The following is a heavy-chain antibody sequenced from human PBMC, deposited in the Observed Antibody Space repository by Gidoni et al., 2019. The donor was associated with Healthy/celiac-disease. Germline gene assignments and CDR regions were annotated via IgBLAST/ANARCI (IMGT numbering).Heavy chain of an antibody. V-gene: IGHV3-48*02. CDR1: GFTFSSYS. CDR2: ISSSSSTI. D-gene: IGHD1-1*01. Sequence: EVQLVESGGGLVQPGGSLRLSCAASGFTFSSYSMNWVRQAPGKGLEWVSYISSSSSTIYYADSVKGRFTISRDNAKNSLYLQMNSLRDEDTAVYYCAREEAARNDYYYYYGMDVWGQGTTVTVSS. CDR3: AREEAARNDYYYYYGMDV. J-gene: IGHJ6*02.